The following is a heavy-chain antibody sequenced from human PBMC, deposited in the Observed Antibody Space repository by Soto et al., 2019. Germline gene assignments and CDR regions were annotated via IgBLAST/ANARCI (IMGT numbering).Heavy chain of an antibody. CDR1: GGSISSGGYS. CDR2: IYHSGST. CDR3: ARVEVYYDSSGYPYNCFGP. J-gene: IGHJ5*02. D-gene: IGHD3-22*01. Sequence: SETLSLTCAVSGGSISSGGYSWSWIRQPPGKGLEWIGYIYHSGSTYYNPSLKSRVTISVDRSKNQFSLKLSSVTAADTAVYYCARVEVYYDSSGYPYNCFGPWGQGTLVTVAS. V-gene: IGHV4-30-2*01.